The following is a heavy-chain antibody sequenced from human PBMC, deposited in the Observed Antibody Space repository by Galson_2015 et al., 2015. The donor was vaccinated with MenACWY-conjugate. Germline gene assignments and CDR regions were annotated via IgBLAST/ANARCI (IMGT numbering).Heavy chain of an antibody. D-gene: IGHD7-27*01. CDR2: IRETGSL. Sequence: SETLSLTRTVSGDSISSHHWSWFRQPPGKGLEWIAYIRETGSLKDNPSLKSRVTMSADKSNNQFSLRLISVTAADTAVYYCARLPTWGSSFGYFDYWGRGILVAVSS. CDR1: GDSISSHH. V-gene: IGHV4-59*08. J-gene: IGHJ4*02. CDR3: ARLPTWGSSFGYFDY.